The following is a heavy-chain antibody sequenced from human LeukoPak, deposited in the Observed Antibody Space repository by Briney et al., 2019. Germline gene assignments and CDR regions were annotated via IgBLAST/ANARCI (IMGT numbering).Heavy chain of an antibody. Sequence: GGSLRLSCAASGFTFDDYAMHWVRQAPGKGLEWVSSITGNGGSTNYADSVKGRFTISRDNSKNTLYLQMNSLRAEDTAVYYCAKHARDSSGYRFDYWGQGTLVTVSS. CDR1: GFTFDDYA. D-gene: IGHD3-22*01. CDR2: ITGNGGST. V-gene: IGHV3-23*01. CDR3: AKHARDSSGYRFDY. J-gene: IGHJ4*02.